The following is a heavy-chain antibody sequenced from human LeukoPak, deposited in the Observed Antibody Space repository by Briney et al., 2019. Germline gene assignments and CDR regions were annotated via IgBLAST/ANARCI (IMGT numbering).Heavy chain of an antibody. CDR3: ASGIAVARYGMDV. D-gene: IGHD6-19*01. CDR1: GGSISSYY. Sequence: PSETLSLTCTVSGGSISSYYWSWIRQPPGKGLEWIGYIYYSGSTNYNPSLKSRVTISVDTSKNQFSLKLSSVAAADTAVYYCASGIAVARYGMDVWGQGTTVTVSS. V-gene: IGHV4-59*08. J-gene: IGHJ6*02. CDR2: IYYSGST.